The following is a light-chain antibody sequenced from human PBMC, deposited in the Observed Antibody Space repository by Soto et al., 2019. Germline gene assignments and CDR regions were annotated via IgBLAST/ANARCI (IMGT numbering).Light chain of an antibody. CDR1: QGISTY. CDR2: AAS. V-gene: IGKV1-16*01. J-gene: IGKJ1*01. CDR3: QHYNSYSEA. Sequence: DIQMTQSPSSLSESAGDRVTITCRASQGISTYLNWYQQKPGKAPKLLIYAASSLKSGVPSRFSGSGSGTEFTLTISSLQPDDFATYYCQHYNSYSEAFGQGTKVDIK.